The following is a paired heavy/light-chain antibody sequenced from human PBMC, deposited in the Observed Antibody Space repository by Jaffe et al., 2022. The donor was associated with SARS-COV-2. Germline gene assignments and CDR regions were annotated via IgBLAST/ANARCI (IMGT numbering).Light chain of an antibody. J-gene: IGLJ2*01. Sequence: QSALTQPASVSGSPGQSITISCTGTSSDVGGYNYVSWYQQHPGKAPKLMIYEVSNRPSGVSNRFSGSKSGNTASLTISGLQAEDEADYYCSSYTSSSPVVFGGGTKLTVL. CDR1: SSDVGGYNY. V-gene: IGLV2-14*01. CDR2: EVS. CDR3: SSYTSSSPVV.
Heavy chain of an antibody. D-gene: IGHD3-10*01. Sequence: QVQLVESGGGVVQPGRSLRLSCAASGFTFSSYGMHWVRQAPGKGLEWVAVISYDGSNKYYADSVKGRFTISRDNSKNTLYLQMNSLRAEDTAVYYCAKDRVRSITMVRGYYYGMDVWGQGTTVTVSS. J-gene: IGHJ6*02. CDR2: ISYDGSNK. CDR3: AKDRVRSITMVRGYYYGMDV. V-gene: IGHV3-30*18. CDR1: GFTFSSYG.